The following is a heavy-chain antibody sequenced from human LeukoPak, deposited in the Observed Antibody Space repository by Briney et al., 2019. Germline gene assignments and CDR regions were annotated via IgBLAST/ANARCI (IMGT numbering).Heavy chain of an antibody. J-gene: IGHJ5*02. V-gene: IGHV4-39*07. CDR1: GGSISSSSYY. Sequence: SETLSLTCTVSGGSISSSSYYWGWIRQPPGKGLEWIGSIYYSGSTYYNPSLKSRVTISVDTSKNQFSLKLSSVTAADTAVYYCARDLSSGYNWFDPWGQGTLVTVSS. D-gene: IGHD3-22*01. CDR2: IYYSGST. CDR3: ARDLSSGYNWFDP.